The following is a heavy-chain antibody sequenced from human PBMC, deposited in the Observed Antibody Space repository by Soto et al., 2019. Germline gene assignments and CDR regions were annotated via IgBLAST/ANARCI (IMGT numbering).Heavy chain of an antibody. J-gene: IGHJ6*02. Sequence: GGSLRLSCAASGFTFSSYGMHWVRQSPGKGLEWVAVISYDGSNKYYADSVKGRFTISRDNSKNTLYLQMNSLRAEDTAVYYCAKDVVVGATTGLGDYYYYYGMDVWGQGTTVTVSS. CDR2: ISYDGSNK. D-gene: IGHD1-26*01. CDR1: GFTFSSYG. CDR3: AKDVVVGATTGLGDYYYYYGMDV. V-gene: IGHV3-30*18.